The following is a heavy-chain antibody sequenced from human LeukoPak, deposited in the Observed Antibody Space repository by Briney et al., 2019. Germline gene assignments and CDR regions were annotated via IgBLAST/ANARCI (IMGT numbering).Heavy chain of an antibody. J-gene: IGHJ4*02. V-gene: IGHV1-18*01. D-gene: IGHD2-8*01. CDR2: VSPYNGNT. CDR3: ARLNYGTNFLVY. CDR1: GYTFTSYT. Sequence: GASVKVSCTASGYTFTSYTISWVRQAPGQGPEWMGWVSPYNGNTNYAQNLQDRVTMTTETSTSTAYMELRSLRSDDTAVYYYARLNYGTNFLVYWGEGSLVTVSS.